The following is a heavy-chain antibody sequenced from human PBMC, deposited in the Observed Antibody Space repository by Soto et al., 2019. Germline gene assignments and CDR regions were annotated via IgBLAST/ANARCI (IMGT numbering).Heavy chain of an antibody. V-gene: IGHV4-39*01. CDR1: VGSISSSSYY. CDR2: IYYSGST. Sequence: SETLSLTCTVSVGSISSSSYYWGWIRQPPGKGLEWIGSIYYSGSTYYNPSLKSRVTISVDTSKNQFSLKLSSVTAADTAVYYCARQVDGGQLVSYYYYGMDVWGQRTTVTVSS. J-gene: IGHJ6*02. D-gene: IGHD6-6*01. CDR3: ARQVDGGQLVSYYYYGMDV.